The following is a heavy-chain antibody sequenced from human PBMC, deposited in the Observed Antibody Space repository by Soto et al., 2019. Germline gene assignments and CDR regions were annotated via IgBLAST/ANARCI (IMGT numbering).Heavy chain of an antibody. CDR3: ANDGGYDLYSYYYMDV. Sequence: QVQLVESGGGVVQPGRSLRLSCAASGFTFSSYGMHWVRQAPGKGLEWVAVISYDGSNKYYADSVKGRFTISRDNSKNTLYLQMNSLRAEATAVYYCANDGGYDLYSYYYMDVWGKVTTVTLAS. D-gene: IGHD3-3*01. V-gene: IGHV3-30*18. CDR2: ISYDGSNK. J-gene: IGHJ6*03. CDR1: GFTFSSYG.